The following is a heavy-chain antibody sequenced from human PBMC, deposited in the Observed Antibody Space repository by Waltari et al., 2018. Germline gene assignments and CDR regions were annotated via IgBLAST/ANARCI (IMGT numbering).Heavy chain of an antibody. CDR1: GFTFSSYA. Sequence: QVQLVESGGGVVQPGRSLRLSCAASGFTFSSYAMHWVRQAPGKGLEWVAFISYDGSNKYYADSVNGRFTISRDNSKNTLYLQMNSLRAEDTAVYYCARVVYYDSSGYYDYWGQGTLVTVSS. CDR3: ARVVYYDSSGYYDY. D-gene: IGHD3-22*01. CDR2: ISYDGSNK. J-gene: IGHJ4*02. V-gene: IGHV3-30-3*01.